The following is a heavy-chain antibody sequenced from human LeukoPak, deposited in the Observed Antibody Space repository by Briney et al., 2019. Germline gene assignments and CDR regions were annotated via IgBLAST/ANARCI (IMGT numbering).Heavy chain of an antibody. Sequence: PSETLSLTCAVYGGSFSGYYWTWFRQPPGKGLEWIGEINHSGSTNYNASLKSRVTISVDSSKSQFSLKLSSVTAADTAVYYCARLTRYPTANYYYYMDVWGKGITVTVSS. V-gene: IGHV4-34*01. CDR1: GGSFSGYY. D-gene: IGHD4-11*01. CDR2: INHSGST. CDR3: ARLTRYPTANYYYYMDV. J-gene: IGHJ6*03.